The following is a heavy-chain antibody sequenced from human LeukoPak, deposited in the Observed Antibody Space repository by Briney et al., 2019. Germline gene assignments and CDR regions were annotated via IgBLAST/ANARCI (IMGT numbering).Heavy chain of an antibody. J-gene: IGHJ5*02. CDR3: ARFSGSSLDKNWFDP. V-gene: IGHV5-51*01. Sequence: KRGESLKISCKGSGYGFFGYWIGWVRQTPGKGLDWMGIIYPDNSRTIYSPSFQGQVTISADKSVSTAYLQWSSLKASDSAIYYRARFSGSSLDKNWFDPWGQGTLVTVSS. CDR1: GYGFFGYW. CDR2: IYPDNSRT. D-gene: IGHD3-10*01.